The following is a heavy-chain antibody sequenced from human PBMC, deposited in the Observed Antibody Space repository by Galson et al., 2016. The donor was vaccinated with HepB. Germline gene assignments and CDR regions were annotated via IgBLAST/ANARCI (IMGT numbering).Heavy chain of an antibody. CDR2: KSYSKSYA. CDR3: ARDPYCETTNCHNSPNLYYFDS. Sequence: SVKVSCKASGYTFSSYGITWVRQAPGQGLEWMGWKSYSKSYANYAQNFQGRVTMTTDTSTNTAYMELRSLRSDDTAVYYCARDPYCETTNCHNSPNLYYFDSWGQGTLVTVSS. CDR1: GYTFSSYG. J-gene: IGHJ4*02. V-gene: IGHV1-18*01. D-gene: IGHD2-2*02.